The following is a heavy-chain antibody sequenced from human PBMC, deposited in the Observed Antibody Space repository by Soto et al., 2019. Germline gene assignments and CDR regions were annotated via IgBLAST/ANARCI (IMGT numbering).Heavy chain of an antibody. CDR3: AAATSIALGFRY. J-gene: IGHJ4*02. Sequence: GASVKVSCKTSGFTFNSHGFSWVRQAPGQGLEWMGWSSALNGKTFYAHNFQDRVIMTTDTSSSTAYMELRGLKSDDTAVYCCAAATSIALGFRYLGQGTLVTVSS. CDR2: SSALNGKT. CDR1: GFTFNSHG. V-gene: IGHV1-18*01. D-gene: IGHD1-26*01.